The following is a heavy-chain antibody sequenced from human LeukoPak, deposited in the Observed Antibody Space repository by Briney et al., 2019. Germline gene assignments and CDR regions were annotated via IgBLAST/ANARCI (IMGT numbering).Heavy chain of an antibody. J-gene: IGHJ4*02. CDR3: ARVGNYYDSSGYETSYYFDY. Sequence: SETLSLTCTVSGGSISSYYWSWIRQPAGKGLEWIGRIYTSGSTNYNASLKSRVTMSVDTSKNQFSLKLSSVTAADTAVYYCARVGNYYDSSGYETSYYFDYWGQGTLVTVSS. D-gene: IGHD3-22*01. CDR2: IYTSGST. CDR1: GGSISSYY. V-gene: IGHV4-4*07.